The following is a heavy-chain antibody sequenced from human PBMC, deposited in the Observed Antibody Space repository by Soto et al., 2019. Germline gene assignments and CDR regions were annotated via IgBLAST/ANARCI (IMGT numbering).Heavy chain of an antibody. CDR1: GGSFSGYY. Sequence: SETLSLTCAVYGGSFSGYYWSWIRQPPGKGLEWIGEINHSGSTNYNPSLKSRVTISVDTSKNQFSLKLSSVTAADTAVYYCAREITQYSSSWQPIRGWFDPWGQGTLVTVSS. CDR3: AREITQYSSSWQPIRGWFDP. V-gene: IGHV4-34*01. J-gene: IGHJ5*02. D-gene: IGHD6-13*01. CDR2: INHSGST.